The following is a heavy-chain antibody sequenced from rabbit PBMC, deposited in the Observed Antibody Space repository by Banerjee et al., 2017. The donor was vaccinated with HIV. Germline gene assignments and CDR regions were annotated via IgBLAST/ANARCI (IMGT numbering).Heavy chain of an antibody. V-gene: IGHV1S28*01. D-gene: IGHD8-1*01. CDR2: ITYVGNT. Sequence: QSLEESGGDLVKPGASLTLTCTASGFDISGYHMCWVRQAPGKGLEWIGYITYVGNTDYASWVNGRFTISLDNAQNTVFLQMTSLTAADTATYFCARGDAGSYYTAYGMDLWGPGTLVTVS. J-gene: IGHJ6*01. CDR1: GFDISGYH. CDR3: ARGDAGSYYTAYGMDL.